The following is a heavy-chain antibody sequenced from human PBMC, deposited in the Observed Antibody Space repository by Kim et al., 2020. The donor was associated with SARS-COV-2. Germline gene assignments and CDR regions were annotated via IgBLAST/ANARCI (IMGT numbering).Heavy chain of an antibody. V-gene: IGHV3-30*18. CDR2: ISYDGSNK. J-gene: IGHJ5*02. CDR3: AKDSGVWAHYGSGTKSTDP. Sequence: GGSLRLSCAASGFTFSSYGMHWVRQAPGKGLEWVAVISYDGSNKNYADSVKGRFTISRDNSKNTVYMQMNSLRAADTAVYYCAKDSGVWAHYGSGTKSTDPWGQGTLVTVSS. D-gene: IGHD3-10*01. CDR1: GFTFSSYG.